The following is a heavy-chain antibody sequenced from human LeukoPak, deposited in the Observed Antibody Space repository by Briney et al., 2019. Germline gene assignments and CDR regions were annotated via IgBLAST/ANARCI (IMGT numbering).Heavy chain of an antibody. Sequence: GGSLRVSCAASGFTVSSNYMSWVRQARGKGLEWVSVIYSGGSTYYADSVKGRFTISRDNSKNTLYLQMNSLRAEDTAVYYCASSSGYYYNYFDYWGQGTLVTVSS. CDR2: IYSGGST. V-gene: IGHV3-66*02. CDR3: ASSSGYYYNYFDY. D-gene: IGHD3-22*01. J-gene: IGHJ4*02. CDR1: GFTVSSNY.